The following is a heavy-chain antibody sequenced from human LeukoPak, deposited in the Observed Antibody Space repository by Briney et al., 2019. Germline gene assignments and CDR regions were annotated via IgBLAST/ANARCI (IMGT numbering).Heavy chain of an antibody. CDR3: ARHGDWHGGNSFYYHYMDV. J-gene: IGHJ6*03. CDR2: IYPGDSDT. Sequence: GESLKISCNGSGYSFTSYWIGWVRQMPGKGLEWMGIIYPGDSDTRYSPSFQGQVTISADKSISTAYLQWSSLKASDTVMYYCARHGDWHGGNSFYYHYMDVWGKGTTVTVSS. D-gene: IGHD4-23*01. V-gene: IGHV5-51*01. CDR1: GYSFTSYW.